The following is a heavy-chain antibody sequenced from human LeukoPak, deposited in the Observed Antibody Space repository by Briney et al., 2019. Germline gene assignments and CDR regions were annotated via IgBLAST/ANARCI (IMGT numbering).Heavy chain of an antibody. Sequence: GRSLRLSCAGSGFIFNNYAMHWVRQPPGKGLEWVSGISWNSGTIDYADSVRGRFTISRDNAKNSLYLQMDSLRVEDTAVYYCARDGYLNGYNYAFDYWGQGTLVTVSS. J-gene: IGHJ4*02. CDR3: ARDGYLNGYNYAFDY. CDR2: ISWNSGTI. D-gene: IGHD5-24*01. V-gene: IGHV3-9*01. CDR1: GFIFNNYA.